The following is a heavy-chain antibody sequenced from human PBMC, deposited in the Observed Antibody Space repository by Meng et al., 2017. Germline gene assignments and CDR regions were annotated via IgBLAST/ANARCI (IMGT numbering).Heavy chain of an antibody. CDR2: INPNSGGT. J-gene: IGHJ3*02. D-gene: IGHD1-20*01. CDR1: GYTFTGYY. Sequence: ASVKVSCKASGYTFTGYYMHWVRQAPGQGLEWMGWINPNSGGTNYAQKFQGRVTMTRDTSISTAYMELSRLRSDDTAVYYCARDRQFGNSITGTTRAFDIWGQGTMVTVSS. V-gene: IGHV1-2*02. CDR3: ARDRQFGNSITGTTRAFDI.